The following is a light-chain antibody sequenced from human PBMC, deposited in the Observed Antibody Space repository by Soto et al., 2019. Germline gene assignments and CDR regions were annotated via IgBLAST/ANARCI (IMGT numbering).Light chain of an antibody. CDR2: AVS. V-gene: IGLV2-14*01. Sequence: QSVLTQPASVSGSPGQSITISCTGTSSDVGGYNYVSWYQQHPGKAPKLMIYAVSNRPSGVSNRFSGSKSGNTATLTISGLQAEEEDDYYCSSSTLTSYVFGTGTKVTVL. CDR3: SSSTLTSYV. CDR1: SSDVGGYNY. J-gene: IGLJ1*01.